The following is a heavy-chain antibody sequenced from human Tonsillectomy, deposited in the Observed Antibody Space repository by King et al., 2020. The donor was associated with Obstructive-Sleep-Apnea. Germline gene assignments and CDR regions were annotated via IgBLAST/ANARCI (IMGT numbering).Heavy chain of an antibody. V-gene: IGHV3-30*18. Sequence: QVQLVESGGGVVQPGRSLRLSCAASGFTFSSYGMHWVRQAPGKGLEWVAVISYDGSNKYYADSVKGRFTIFRDNSKNTLYLQMNSLRAEDTAVYYCAKTMADYWGQGTLVTVSS. J-gene: IGHJ4*02. CDR1: GFTFSSYG. CDR2: ISYDGSNK. CDR3: AKTMADY. D-gene: IGHD5-24*01.